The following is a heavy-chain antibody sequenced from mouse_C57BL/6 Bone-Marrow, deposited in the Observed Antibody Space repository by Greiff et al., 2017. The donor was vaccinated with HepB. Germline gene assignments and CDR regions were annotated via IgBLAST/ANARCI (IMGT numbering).Heavy chain of an antibody. V-gene: IGHV5-4*01. CDR3: ARDGRRDY. CDR2: ISDGGSYT. Sequence: EVMLVESGGGLVKPGGSLKLSCAASGFTFSSYAMSWVRQTPEKRLEWVATISDGGSYTYYPDNVKGRFTISRDNAKNNLYLQMSHLKSEDTAMYYCARDGRRDYWGQGTTLTVSS. CDR1: GFTFSSYA. J-gene: IGHJ2*01.